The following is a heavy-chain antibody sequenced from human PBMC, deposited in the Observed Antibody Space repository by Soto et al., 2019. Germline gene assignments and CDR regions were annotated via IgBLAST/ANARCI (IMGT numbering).Heavy chain of an antibody. D-gene: IGHD3-16*01. V-gene: IGHV3-74*01. Sequence: EVQLVESGGGLVQPGGSLRLSCAASGFTFSSYWMHWVRQAPGKGLVWVSRINSDGSSTSYADSVKGRFTLSRDNAKNTLYLQMNSLRAEDTAVYYCASIMSYYYYYMDVWGKGTTVTVSS. CDR3: ASIMSYYYYYMDV. CDR2: INSDGSST. J-gene: IGHJ6*03. CDR1: GFTFSSYW.